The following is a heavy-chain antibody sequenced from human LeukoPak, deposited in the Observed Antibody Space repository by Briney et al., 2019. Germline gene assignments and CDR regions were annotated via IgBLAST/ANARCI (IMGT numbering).Heavy chain of an antibody. V-gene: IGHV4-39*07. Sequence: SETLSLTCTVSGGSISSSSYYWGWIRQPPGKGLEWIGSIYYSGSTYYNPSLKSRVTISVDTSKNQFSLKLSSVTAADTAVYYCARLCSGGSCFRDYWGQGTLVIVSS. CDR2: IYYSGST. D-gene: IGHD2-15*01. J-gene: IGHJ4*02. CDR1: GGSISSSSYY. CDR3: ARLCSGGSCFRDY.